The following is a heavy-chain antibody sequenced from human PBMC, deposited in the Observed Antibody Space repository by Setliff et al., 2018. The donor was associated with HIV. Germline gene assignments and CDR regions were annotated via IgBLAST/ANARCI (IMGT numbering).Heavy chain of an antibody. CDR1: GGSISSSLYY. CDR3: ARKNRYCSGGSCYYFDS. V-gene: IGHV4-39*01. J-gene: IGHJ4*02. D-gene: IGHD2-15*01. CDR2: IYYSGST. Sequence: LSLTCTVSGGSISSSLYYWGWIRQPPGKGLEWIGSIYYSGSTYYNPSLKSRITISVDTSKNQFSLKLSPVTAADTAVYYCARKNRYCSGGSCYYFDSWGLGTLVTVSS.